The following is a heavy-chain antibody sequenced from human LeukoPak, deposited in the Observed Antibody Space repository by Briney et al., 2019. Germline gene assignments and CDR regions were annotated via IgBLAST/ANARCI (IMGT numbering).Heavy chain of an antibody. CDR1: GFTFSSYA. J-gene: IGHJ5*02. D-gene: IGHD6-13*01. V-gene: IGHV3-23*01. CDR3: AKGPGIAAAGPKYDP. CDR2: ISGSGGST. Sequence: GGSLRLSCAASGFTFSSYAMSWVRQAPGKGLEWVSAISGSGGSTYYADSVMGRFTISRDNSKNTLYLQMNSLRAEDTAVYYCAKGPGIAAAGPKYDPWGQGTLVTVSS.